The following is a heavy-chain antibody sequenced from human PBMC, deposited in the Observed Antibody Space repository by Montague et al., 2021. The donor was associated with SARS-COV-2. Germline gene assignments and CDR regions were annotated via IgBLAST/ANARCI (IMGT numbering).Heavy chain of an antibody. CDR1: GFTFSSYW. Sequence: SLRLSCAASGFTFSSYWMHWVRQAPGKGLVWVSRINSDGSSTSYADSVKGRFTIFRDNAKNTLYLQMNSLRAEDTAVYYCARDLEGIAAAGTGGFDYWGQGTLVTVSS. V-gene: IGHV3-74*01. J-gene: IGHJ4*02. D-gene: IGHD6-13*01. CDR3: ARDLEGIAAAGTGGFDY. CDR2: INSDGSST.